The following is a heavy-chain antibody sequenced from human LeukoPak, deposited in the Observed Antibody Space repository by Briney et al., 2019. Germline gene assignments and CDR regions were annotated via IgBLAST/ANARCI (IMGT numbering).Heavy chain of an antibody. J-gene: IGHJ5*02. CDR2: IYYSGST. CDR3: ARARPIAVADLEYNWFDP. V-gene: IGHV4-39*01. D-gene: IGHD6-19*01. CDR1: GASLSVSGRN. Sequence: SETLSLTCTVSGASLSVSGRNWGWVRQPPGKGLEWIASIYYSGSTYYSPSLESRVTMSVDTSKNQFSLKLSSVTAADTAVYYCARARPIAVADLEYNWFDPWGQGTLVTVSS.